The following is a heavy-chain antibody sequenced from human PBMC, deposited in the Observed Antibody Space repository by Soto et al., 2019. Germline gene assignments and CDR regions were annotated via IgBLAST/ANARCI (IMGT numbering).Heavy chain of an antibody. CDR2: IYHSGT. V-gene: IGHV4-30-2*01. D-gene: IGHD2-15*01. J-gene: IGHJ2*01. Sequence: PGKGLEWIGYIYHSGTYYNPSLKSRVTISLDRSKNQFSLKLTSVTAADTAVYFCFFQAEDSIRACYTVSAFLLNRSSDL. CDR3: FFQAEDSIRACYTVSAFLLNRSSDL.